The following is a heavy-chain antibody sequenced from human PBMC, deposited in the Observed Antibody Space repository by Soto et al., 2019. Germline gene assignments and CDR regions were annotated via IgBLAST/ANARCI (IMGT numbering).Heavy chain of an antibody. CDR2: MNGDGRNI. CDR1: GFSFISHV. D-gene: IGHD3-10*01. J-gene: IGHJ4*02. Sequence: GGSLRLSCVASGFSFISHVLTWVRQAPGKGLEWVSGMNGDGRNIFYADSVKGRFTISRDNSKDTLYLQMNSLTAEDTAVYYCARDMGLSCWGQGTLVTVSS. CDR3: ARDMGLSC. V-gene: IGHV3-23*01.